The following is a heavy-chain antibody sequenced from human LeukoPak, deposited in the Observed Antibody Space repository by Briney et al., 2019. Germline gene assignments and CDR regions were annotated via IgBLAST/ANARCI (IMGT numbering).Heavy chain of an antibody. CDR3: ARDSRYCSSTSCPLDI. CDR2: IIPILGIA. J-gene: IGHJ3*02. V-gene: IGHV1-69*04. D-gene: IGHD2-2*01. Sequence: ASVKVSCKASGGTFSSYAISWVRQAPGQGLEWMGRIIPILGIANYAQKFQGRVTITADKSTSTAYMELSSLRSEDTAVYYCARDSRYCSSTSCPLDIWGQGTMVTVSS. CDR1: GGTFSSYA.